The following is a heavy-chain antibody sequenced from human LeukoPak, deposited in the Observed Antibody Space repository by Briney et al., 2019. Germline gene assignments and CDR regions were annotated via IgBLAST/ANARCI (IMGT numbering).Heavy chain of an antibody. CDR3: ACLTTADAFDI. J-gene: IGHJ3*02. V-gene: IGHV4-39*01. Sequence: SETLSLTCTVSSGSISSSSYYWGWIRQPPGKGLEWIGIINHSGRTYYKPSLKSRITISVDTSNNQFSLKLSSVTAADTAVYYCACLTTADAFDIWGQGTMVTVSS. CDR1: SGSISSSSYY. CDR2: INHSGRT. D-gene: IGHD3-22*01.